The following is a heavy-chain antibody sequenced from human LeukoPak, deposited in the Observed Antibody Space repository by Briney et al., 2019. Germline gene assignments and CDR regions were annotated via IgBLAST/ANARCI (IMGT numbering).Heavy chain of an antibody. CDR1: GYTFTSYG. Sequence: RRASVTVSCKASGYTFTSYGISWLRQAPGQGLDGMGWMSAYNGNTNYAQRLQGRVTMTTETSTRTVYMELRSLRSDDTAVYYCARDFDTVTTLVDYWGQGTLVTVSS. V-gene: IGHV1-18*01. D-gene: IGHD4-17*01. CDR3: ARDFDTVTTLVDY. CDR2: MSAYNGNT. J-gene: IGHJ4*02.